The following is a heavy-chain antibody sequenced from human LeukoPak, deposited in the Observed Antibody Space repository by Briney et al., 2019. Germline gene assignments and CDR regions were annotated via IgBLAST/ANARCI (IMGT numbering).Heavy chain of an antibody. CDR2: IRYDGSNK. J-gene: IGHJ4*02. CDR3: ARDYCSSTSCYSGAFDY. D-gene: IGHD2-2*02. Sequence: PGGSLRLSCAASGFTFSSYGMHWVRQAPGKGLEWVAFIRYDGSNKYYADSVKGRFTISRDNSKNTLYLQMNSLRAEDTAVYCCARDYCSSTSCYSGAFDYWGQGTLVTVSS. CDR1: GFTFSSYG. V-gene: IGHV3-30*02.